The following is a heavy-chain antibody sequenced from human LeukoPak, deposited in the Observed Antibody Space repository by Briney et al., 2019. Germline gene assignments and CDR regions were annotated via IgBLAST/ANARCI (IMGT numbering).Heavy chain of an antibody. CDR1: GGSFSGYS. D-gene: IGHD2-2*01. CDR2: INHSGST. J-gene: IGHJ4*02. CDR3: ARRGVVPAARRQFDY. V-gene: IGHV4-34*01. Sequence: SETLSLTCAVYGGSFSGYSWSWIRQPPGKGLEGIGEINHSGSTNYNPSLKSRVTISVDTSKNQFSLKLNFVTAADTAVYYCARRGVVPAARRQFDYWGQGTLVTVSS.